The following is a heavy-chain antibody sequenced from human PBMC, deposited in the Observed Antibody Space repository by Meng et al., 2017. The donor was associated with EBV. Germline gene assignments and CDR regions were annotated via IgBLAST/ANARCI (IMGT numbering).Heavy chain of an antibody. CDR3: TTDEGGSRF. V-gene: IGHV3-15*01. CDR1: EFTFTSAW. Sequence: VGSGGGLVKPGESLKLSCAASEFTFTSAWMNWVRQAPGKGLEWVGRIRSQVDGRTADYSAPVKGRFTISRDDSKHTLYLQMNSLKIEDSAVYYCTTDEGGSRFWGQGTLVTVSS. CDR2: IRSQVDGRTA. J-gene: IGHJ4*02. D-gene: IGHD1-26*01.